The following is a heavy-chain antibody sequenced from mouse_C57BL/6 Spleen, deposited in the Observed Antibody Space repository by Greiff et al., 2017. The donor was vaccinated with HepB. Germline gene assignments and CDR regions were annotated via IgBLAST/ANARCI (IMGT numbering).Heavy chain of an antibody. CDR2: IDPSDSYT. D-gene: IGHD2-3*01. V-gene: IGHV1-59*01. CDR1: GYTFTSYW. Sequence: QVQLQQPGAELVRPGTSVKLSCKASGYTFTSYWMHWVKQRPGQGLEWIGVIDPSDSYTNYNQKFKGKATLTVDTSSSTAYMQLSSLTSEDSAVYYFARRGLLPLTGYFDVWGTGTTVTVSS. CDR3: ARRGLLPLTGYFDV. J-gene: IGHJ1*03.